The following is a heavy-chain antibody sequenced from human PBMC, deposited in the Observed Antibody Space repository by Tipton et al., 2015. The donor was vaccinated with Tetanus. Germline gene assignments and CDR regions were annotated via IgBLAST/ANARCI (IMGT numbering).Heavy chain of an antibody. D-gene: IGHD3-22*01. CDR1: GGSVNSGSYY. CDR2: IYQSGST. J-gene: IGHJ6*02. Sequence: TLSLTCTVSGGSVNSGSYYWSWIRQPPGKGLEWIGYIYQSGSTSYSPSLESRVTISLETSKNQFSLRLSSVTAADTAVYYCARDGPYYSDTGNGYHFYGMDVWGQGTTVTVSS. CDR3: ARDGPYYSDTGNGYHFYGMDV. V-gene: IGHV4-61*01.